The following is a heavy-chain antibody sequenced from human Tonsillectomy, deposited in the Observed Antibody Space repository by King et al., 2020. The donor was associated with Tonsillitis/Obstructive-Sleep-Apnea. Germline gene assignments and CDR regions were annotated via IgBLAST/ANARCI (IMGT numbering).Heavy chain of an antibody. Sequence: TLKESGPTLVKPTQTLTLTCTFSGFSLSTSGVGVGWIRQPPGKALEWLARIYWDDDKRYSPSLKSRLTITKDTSKNQVVLTITNMDPVDTATYYCAHGHFTIFGVVNNWFNPWGQGTLVTVSS. CDR2: IYWDDDK. CDR3: AHGHFTIFGVVNNWFNP. CDR1: GFSLSTSGVG. V-gene: IGHV2-5*02. J-gene: IGHJ5*02. D-gene: IGHD3-3*01.